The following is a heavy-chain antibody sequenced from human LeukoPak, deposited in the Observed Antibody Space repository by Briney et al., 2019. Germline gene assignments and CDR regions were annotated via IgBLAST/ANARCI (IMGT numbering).Heavy chain of an antibody. CDR3: AKDKQVGTFDY. V-gene: IGHV3-33*06. J-gene: IGHJ4*02. CDR2: IWYDESKK. Sequence: HPGGSLRLSCAASGFTFSSYGMHWVRQAPGKGLEWVAIIWYDESKKYYADSVKGRFTISKDNSKDTVYLQMNSLRVEDTAVYYCAKDKQVGTFDYWGQGTLVTVSS. CDR1: GFTFSSYG. D-gene: IGHD1-26*01.